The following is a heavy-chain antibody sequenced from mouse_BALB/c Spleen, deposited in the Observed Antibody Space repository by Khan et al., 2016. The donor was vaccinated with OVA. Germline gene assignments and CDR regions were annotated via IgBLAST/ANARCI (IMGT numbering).Heavy chain of an antibody. CDR1: GYSITSEYT. CDR3: ARKAYYDYDPFPY. V-gene: IGHV3-2*02. CDR2: ISYSGNT. D-gene: IGHD2-4*01. J-gene: IGHJ3*01. Sequence: EVQLQESGPGLVKPSQSLSLTCTVTGYSITSEYTWNWIRQFPGNKLEWMVFISYSGNTRYNPSLKSRISITRDTSKNQFFLQLNSVTSEDTATYYCARKAYYDYDPFPYWGQGTLVTVSA.